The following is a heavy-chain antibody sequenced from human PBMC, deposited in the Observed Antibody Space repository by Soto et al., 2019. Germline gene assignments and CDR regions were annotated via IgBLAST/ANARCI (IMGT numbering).Heavy chain of an antibody. CDR3: ARGSSTFTYYDFWSGQPGAFDI. Sequence: ASVKVSCKASGYTFTSYDINWVRQATGQGLEWMGWMNPNSGNTGYAQKFQGRVTMTRNTSISTAYMELSSLRSEDTAVYYCARGSSTFTYYDFWSGQPGAFDIWGQGTMVTVSS. CDR1: GYTFTSYD. D-gene: IGHD3-3*01. CDR2: MNPNSGNT. J-gene: IGHJ3*02. V-gene: IGHV1-8*01.